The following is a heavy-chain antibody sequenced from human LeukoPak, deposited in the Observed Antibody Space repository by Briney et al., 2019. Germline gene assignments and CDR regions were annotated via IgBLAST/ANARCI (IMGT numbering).Heavy chain of an antibody. CDR1: GYTFTSYG. CDR2: ISAYNGNT. V-gene: IGHV1-18*01. J-gene: IGHJ6*02. CDR3: ARESYDILTGYSYYYYGMDV. D-gene: IGHD3-9*01. Sequence: ASVKVSCKASGYTFTSYGISWVRQAPGQGLEWMGWISAYNGNTNYAQKPQGRVTMTTDTSTSTAYMELRSLRSDDTAVYYCARESYDILTGYSYYYYGMDVWGQGTTVTVSS.